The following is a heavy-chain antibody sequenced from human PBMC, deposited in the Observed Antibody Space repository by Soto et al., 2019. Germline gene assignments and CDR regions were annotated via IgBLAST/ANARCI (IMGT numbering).Heavy chain of an antibody. J-gene: IGHJ5*02. Sequence: EVQLLESGGGLVQPGGSLRLSCAASGFAFGAYAMTWVRQAPGKGLEWASVISGAGGNTYYADSVKGRFTVSRDNSKKMLYLEMNSLRVEDTAIYYCAKDPVPQLLPSWWFDPWGQGTRVTVSS. CDR1: GFAFGAYA. V-gene: IGHV3-23*01. CDR2: ISGAGGNT. D-gene: IGHD2-2*01. CDR3: AKDPVPQLLPSWWFDP.